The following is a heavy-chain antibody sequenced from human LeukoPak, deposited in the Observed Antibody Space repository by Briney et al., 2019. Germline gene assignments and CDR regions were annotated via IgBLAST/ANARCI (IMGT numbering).Heavy chain of an antibody. J-gene: IGHJ4*02. CDR2: ISGSGGST. V-gene: IGHV3-23*01. CDR1: GFTFSSYA. Sequence: GGSLRLSCAASGFTFSSYAMSWVRQAPGKGLEWVSAISGSGGSTYYADSVKGRFTISRDNSKNTLYLQMNSLRAEDTAVYYCAKGERGLLWFGELFYYFEYWGQGTLVTVSS. CDR3: AKGERGLLWFGELFYYFEY. D-gene: IGHD3-10*01.